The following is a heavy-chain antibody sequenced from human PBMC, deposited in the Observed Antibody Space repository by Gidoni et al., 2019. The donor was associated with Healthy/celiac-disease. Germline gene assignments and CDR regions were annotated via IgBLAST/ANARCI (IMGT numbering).Heavy chain of an antibody. CDR1: GFTFSSYG. CDR3: AKDQPATTDY. CDR2: IRYDGSNK. V-gene: IGHV3-30*02. J-gene: IGHJ4*02. D-gene: IGHD5-12*01. Sequence: QVQLVESGGGVVQPGGSLRLSCAASGFTFSSYGMHWVRQAPGKGLEWVAFIRYDGSNKYYADSVKGRFTISRDNSKNTLYLQMNSLRAEETAVYYCAKDQPATTDYWGQGTLVTVSS.